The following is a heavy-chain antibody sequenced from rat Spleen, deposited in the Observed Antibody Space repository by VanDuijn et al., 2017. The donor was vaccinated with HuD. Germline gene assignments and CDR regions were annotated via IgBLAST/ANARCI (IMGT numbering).Heavy chain of an antibody. CDR1: GFTFHNYW. V-gene: IGHV5-31*01. CDR2: STNTGGSI. D-gene: IGHD1-8*01. CDR3: ASCTVAPFDY. J-gene: IGHJ2*01. Sequence: EVQLVESGGGLVQRGRSLKLSCVASGFTFHNYWMSWIRQAPGTGLEWVASSTNTGGSIYYPCSVKGRFTISRDDAQNTLYLQVNSLRSEDTATYYCASCTVAPFDYWGQGVMVTVSS.